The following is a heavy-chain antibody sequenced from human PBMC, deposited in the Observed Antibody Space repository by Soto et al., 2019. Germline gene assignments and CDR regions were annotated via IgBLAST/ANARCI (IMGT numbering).Heavy chain of an antibody. Sequence: SVKVSCKASGGTFSSYAISWVRQAPGQGLEWMGGIIPIFGTANYAQKFQGRVTITADKSTSTAYMELSSLRSEDTAVYYCARDRKRNTIFGVAPPHYYYYGMDVWPQGTTVTVSS. V-gene: IGHV1-69*06. CDR2: IIPIFGTA. CDR1: GGTFSSYA. J-gene: IGHJ6*02. CDR3: ARDRKRNTIFGVAPPHYYYYGMDV. D-gene: IGHD3-3*01.